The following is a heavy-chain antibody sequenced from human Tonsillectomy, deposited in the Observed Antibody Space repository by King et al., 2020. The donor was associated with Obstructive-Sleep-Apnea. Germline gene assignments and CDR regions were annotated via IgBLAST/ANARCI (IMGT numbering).Heavy chain of an antibody. J-gene: IGHJ4*02. CDR2: ISYSSSTI. CDR1: GFTFSTYS. D-gene: IGHD3-22*01. Sequence: VQLVESGGGLVQPGGSLRLSCAASGFTFSTYSMNWVRQAPGKGLEWISYISYSSSTIYYADSVKGRFTISRDNAKNSLYLQMNSLRAEDTAVYYCARDTYYFDSSGYLAYWGQGTLVTVSS. V-gene: IGHV3-48*04. CDR3: ARDTYYFDSSGYLAY.